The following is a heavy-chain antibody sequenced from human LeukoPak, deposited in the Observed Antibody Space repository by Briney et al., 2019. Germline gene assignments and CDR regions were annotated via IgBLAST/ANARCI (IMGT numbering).Heavy chain of an antibody. V-gene: IGHV4-34*01. CDR3: ARVVLRFLDNWFDP. CDR1: GGSFSGYY. Sequence: KTSETLSLTCAVYGGSFSGYYWSWIRQPPGKGLEWIGEINHSGSTNYNPSLKSRVTISVDTSKNQFSLKLSSVTAADTAVYYCARVVLRFLDNWFDPWGQGTLVTVSS. J-gene: IGHJ5*02. D-gene: IGHD3-3*01. CDR2: INHSGST.